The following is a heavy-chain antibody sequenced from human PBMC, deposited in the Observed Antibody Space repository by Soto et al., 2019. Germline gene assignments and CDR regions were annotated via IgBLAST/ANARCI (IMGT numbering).Heavy chain of an antibody. CDR2: IYYSGST. Sequence: SETLSLTCTFSGVSISSYYWSWIRQPPGKGLEWIGYIYYSGSTNYNPSLKSRVTISVDTSKNQFSLKLSSVTAADTAVYYCASSQSYDPLWYYYYYMDVWGKGTTVTVSS. V-gene: IGHV4-59*01. J-gene: IGHJ6*03. CDR1: GVSISSYY. CDR3: ASSQSYDPLWYYYYYMDV. D-gene: IGHD5-12*01.